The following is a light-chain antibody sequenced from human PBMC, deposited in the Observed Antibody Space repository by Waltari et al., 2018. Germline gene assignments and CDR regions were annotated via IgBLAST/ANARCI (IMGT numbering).Light chain of an antibody. CDR3: LLYYGDAQLGV. CDR2: PAT. CDR1: TGPVTTGQS. V-gene: IGLV7-46*01. J-gene: IGLJ3*02. Sequence: QAVVTQEPSLTVSPGGTVTLTCASSTGPVTTGQSPFWYQQRPGQAPRTLIYPATTRHLWPPARFSGALLGGKAALTLSGAQPEDDADYYCLLYYGDAQLGVFGGGTKLTVL.